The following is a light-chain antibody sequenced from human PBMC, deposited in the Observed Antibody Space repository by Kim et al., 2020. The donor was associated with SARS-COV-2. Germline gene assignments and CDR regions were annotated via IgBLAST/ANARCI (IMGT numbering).Light chain of an antibody. CDR3: HLYNNLPRT. CDR1: QSVSSN. V-gene: IGKV3-15*01. J-gene: IGKJ1*01. Sequence: EIVMTQSPATLSVSPGERATLSCRASQSVSSNLAWYQQKPGQAPRLLIYGASTRATGIPARFSGSGSGTEFTLTISSLQSEDFAVYHCHLYNNLPRTFFPGTKVDIK. CDR2: GAS.